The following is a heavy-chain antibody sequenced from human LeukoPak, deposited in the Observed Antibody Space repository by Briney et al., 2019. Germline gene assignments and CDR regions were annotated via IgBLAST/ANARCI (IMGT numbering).Heavy chain of an antibody. CDR3: ASDYDSSGYYYL. Sequence: PSETLSLTCTVSGGSISSSSYYWGWIRQPPGKGLEWIGSIYYSGSTYYNPSLKSRVTISVDTSKNQFSLKLSSVTSADTAVYYCASDYDSSGYYYLWGQGTLVTVSS. V-gene: IGHV4-39*07. CDR1: GGSISSSSYY. J-gene: IGHJ5*02. CDR2: IYYSGST. D-gene: IGHD3-22*01.